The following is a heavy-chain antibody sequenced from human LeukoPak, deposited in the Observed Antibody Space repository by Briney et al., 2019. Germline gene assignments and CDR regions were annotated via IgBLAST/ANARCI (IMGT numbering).Heavy chain of an antibody. V-gene: IGHV4-39*01. CDR2: IGYSGST. J-gene: IGHJ4*02. CDR3: ARAKAASGQYIFDY. D-gene: IGHD6-13*01. Sequence: WIRQPPGKGLEWIGSIGYSGSTFYNPSLKSRVTISGDTSNSQFSLRLSSVTAADTAVYYCARAKAASGQYIFDYWGQGTLVTVSS.